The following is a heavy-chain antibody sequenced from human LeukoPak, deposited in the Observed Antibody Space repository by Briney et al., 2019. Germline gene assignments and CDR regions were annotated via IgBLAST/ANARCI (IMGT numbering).Heavy chain of an antibody. Sequence: SSETLSLTCTVSGGSISSYYWSWIRQPPGEGLEWIGYIYYGGSTNYNPSLKSRVTISVDTSKNQFSLKLSSVTAADTAVYYCARAGHYYDSRGYYYFAFDIWGQGTMVTVSS. D-gene: IGHD3-22*01. CDR2: IYYGGST. V-gene: IGHV4-59*01. CDR1: GGSISSYY. CDR3: ARAGHYYDSRGYYYFAFDI. J-gene: IGHJ3*02.